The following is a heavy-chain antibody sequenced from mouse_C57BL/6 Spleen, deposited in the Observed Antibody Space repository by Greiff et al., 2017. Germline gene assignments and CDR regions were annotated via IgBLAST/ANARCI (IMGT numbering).Heavy chain of an antibody. CDR3: ARRGYGSSYETWFAY. CDR1: GYTFTSSW. V-gene: IGHV1-55*01. CDR2: IYPGSGST. D-gene: IGHD1-1*01. Sequence: VQLQQPGAELVKPGASVKMSCKASGYTFTSSWITWVKQRPGQGLGWIGDIYPGSGSTNYNEKFKSKATLTVDTSSSAAYMQLSSLTSEDSAVYYCARRGYGSSYETWFAYWGQGTLVTVSA. J-gene: IGHJ3*01.